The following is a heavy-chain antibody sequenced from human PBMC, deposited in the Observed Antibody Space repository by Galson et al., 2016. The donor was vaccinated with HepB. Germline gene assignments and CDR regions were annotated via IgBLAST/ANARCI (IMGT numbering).Heavy chain of an antibody. Sequence: SVKVSCKASGYTFTSYGLSWVRQAPGQGLEWMGWINTDNGNTVYAQKVQDRVTMTTDTSTNTVYMELRSLRSDDTAIYYCARTTFCSAGGCYNNFGMGIWGQGTTVTVSS. V-gene: IGHV1-18*04. D-gene: IGHD2-15*01. CDR2: INTDNGNT. J-gene: IGHJ6*02. CDR1: GYTFTSYG. CDR3: ARTTFCSAGGCYNNFGMGI.